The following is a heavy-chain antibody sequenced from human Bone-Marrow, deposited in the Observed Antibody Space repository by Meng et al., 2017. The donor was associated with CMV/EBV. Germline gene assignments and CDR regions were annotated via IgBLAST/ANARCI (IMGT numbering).Heavy chain of an antibody. CDR2: IYYSGST. CDR1: GGTISSYY. CDR3: ARASRGSYYAYGMDV. V-gene: IGHV4-59*01. Sequence: SETLSLTCTVSGGTISSYYWSWIRQPPGKGLEWIGYIYYSGSTNYNPSLKSRVTISVDTSKNQFPLKLTLVTAADTAVYYCARASRGSYYAYGMDVWGQGTTVTVSS. J-gene: IGHJ6*02.